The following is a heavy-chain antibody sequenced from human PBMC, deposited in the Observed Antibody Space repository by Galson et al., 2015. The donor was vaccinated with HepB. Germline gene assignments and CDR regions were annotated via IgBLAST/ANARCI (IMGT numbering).Heavy chain of an antibody. J-gene: IGHJ2*01. CDR1: GFTFSSYG. Sequence: SLRLSCAASGFTFSSYGMHWVRQAPGKGLEWVAVIWYDGSNKYYADSVKGRFTISRDNSKNTLYLQMNSLRAGDTAVYYCAREGVVVTTSLWYFDLWGRGTLVTVSS. CDR3: AREGVVVTTSLWYFDL. CDR2: IWYDGSNK. D-gene: IGHD3-22*01. V-gene: IGHV3-33*01.